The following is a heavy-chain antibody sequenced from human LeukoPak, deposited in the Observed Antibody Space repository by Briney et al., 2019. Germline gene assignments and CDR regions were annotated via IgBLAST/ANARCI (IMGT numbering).Heavy chain of an antibody. V-gene: IGHV3-30*03. J-gene: IGHJ3*02. D-gene: IGHD1-26*01. CDR1: GFTFSSYG. CDR3: ARDEEVGAEDI. CDR2: ISYDGSNK. Sequence: GGSLRLSCAASGFTFSSYGMHWVRQAPGKGLDWVAVISYDGSNKYYADSVKGRFTISRDNSKNTLYLQMNSLRAEDTAVYYCARDEEVGAEDIWGQGTMVTVSS.